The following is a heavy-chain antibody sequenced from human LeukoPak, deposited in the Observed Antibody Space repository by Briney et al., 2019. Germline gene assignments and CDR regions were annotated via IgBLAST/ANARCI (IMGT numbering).Heavy chain of an antibody. CDR1: GYTLTELS. V-gene: IGHV1-24*01. D-gene: IGHD1-7*01. J-gene: IGHJ6*03. CDR2: FDPEDGET. Sequence: GASVKVSCKVSGYTLTELSMHWVRQAPGRGLEWMGGFDPEDGETIYAQKFQGRVTMTEDTSTDTAYMELSSLRSEDTAVYYCASTKGNWNYVSNYYYYYMDVWGKGTTVTVSS. CDR3: ASTKGNWNYVSNYYYYYMDV.